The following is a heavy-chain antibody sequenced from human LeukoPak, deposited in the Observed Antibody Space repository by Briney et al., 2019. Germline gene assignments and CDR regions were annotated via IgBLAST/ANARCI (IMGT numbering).Heavy chain of an antibody. CDR3: ARVYSYGSGVDY. CDR1: GFTFSSYS. CDR2: ISSSGTTI. V-gene: IGHV3-48*01. J-gene: IGHJ4*02. Sequence: HPGGSLRLSCAASGFTFSSYSMNWVRQAPGKGLEWVSYISSSGTTIYYADSVKGRFTISRDNAKNSLYLQMNSLRAEDTAVYYCARVYSYGSGVDYWGQGTQVTVSS. D-gene: IGHD5-18*01.